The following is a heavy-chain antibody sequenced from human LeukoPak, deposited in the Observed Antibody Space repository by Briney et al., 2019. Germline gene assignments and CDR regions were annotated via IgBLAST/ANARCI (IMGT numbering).Heavy chain of an antibody. CDR1: GGSISSYY. D-gene: IGHD6-6*01. V-gene: IGHV4-59*01. Sequence: PSETLSLTCTVSGGSISSYYWSWLRQPPGKGLEWIGYIYYSGSTNYNPSLKSRVTISVDTSKNQFSLKLSSVTAADTAVYYCARVSSSSSSPFDYWGQGTLVTVSS. CDR3: ARVSSSSSSPFDY. J-gene: IGHJ4*02. CDR2: IYYSGST.